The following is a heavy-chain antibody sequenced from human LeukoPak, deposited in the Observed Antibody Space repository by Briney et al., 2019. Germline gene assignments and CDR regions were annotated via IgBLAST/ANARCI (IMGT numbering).Heavy chain of an antibody. CDR1: GFTFSGHG. CDR2: IWHDGSKQ. D-gene: IGHD6-19*01. CDR3: AREDGSGWFSAY. Sequence: GRSLRLSCAASGFTFSGHGMHWIRQAPGKGLEWVAVIWHDGSKQLYADSVKGRFSISRDDSTSTLYLQMNSLRAEDTAVYYCAREDGSGWFSAYWGQGTLVTVSS. J-gene: IGHJ4*02. V-gene: IGHV3-33*01.